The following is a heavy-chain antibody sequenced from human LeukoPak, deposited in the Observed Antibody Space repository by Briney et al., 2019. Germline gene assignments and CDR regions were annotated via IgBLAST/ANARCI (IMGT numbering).Heavy chain of an antibody. D-gene: IGHD3-10*01. V-gene: IGHV3-30*02. Sequence: HPGGSLRLSCAASGFTFSSYGMHWVRQAPGKGLEWVAFIRYDGSNKYYADSVKGRFTISRDNSKNTLYLQMNSLRAEDTAVYYCAKINVRFGEKGWFDPWGQGTLVTVSS. CDR1: GFTFSSYG. CDR2: IRYDGSNK. CDR3: AKINVRFGEKGWFDP. J-gene: IGHJ5*02.